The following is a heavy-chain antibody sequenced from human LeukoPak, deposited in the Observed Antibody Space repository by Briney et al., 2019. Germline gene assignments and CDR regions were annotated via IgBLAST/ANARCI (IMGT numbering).Heavy chain of an antibody. D-gene: IGHD1-26*01. CDR3: ARDPIVGATTGAFDI. Sequence: SETLSLTCTVSGGSISSGDYYWSWIRQPPGKGLEWIGYIYYSGSTYYNPSLKGRVTISVDTSKNQFSLKLSSVTAADTAVYYCARDPIVGATTGAFDIWGQGTMVTVSS. J-gene: IGHJ3*02. V-gene: IGHV4-30-4*08. CDR2: IYYSGST. CDR1: GGSISSGDYY.